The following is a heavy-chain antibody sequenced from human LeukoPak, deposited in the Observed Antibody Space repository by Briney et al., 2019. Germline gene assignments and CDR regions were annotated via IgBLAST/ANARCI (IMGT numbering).Heavy chain of an antibody. Sequence: SEALSLTCAVDGGSFSGYYWSWIRQPPGKGLEWVGEINHSGSTNYNPSLKSRVTISVDTSKNQFSLKLSSVTAADTAVYYCARGPRGIVVVNNWFDPWGQGTLVTVSS. CDR2: INHSGST. CDR1: GGSFSGYY. CDR3: ARGPRGIVVVNNWFDP. V-gene: IGHV4-34*01. J-gene: IGHJ5*02. D-gene: IGHD3-22*01.